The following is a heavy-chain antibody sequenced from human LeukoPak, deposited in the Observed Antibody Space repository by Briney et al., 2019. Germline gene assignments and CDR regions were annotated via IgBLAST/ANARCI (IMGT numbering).Heavy chain of an antibody. J-gene: IGHJ4*02. CDR1: GSTFSSSG. D-gene: IGHD2-15*01. CDR2: ISGSGGST. Sequence: GGSLRLSCAASGSTFSSSGMSWVRQAPGKGLEWVAAISGSGGSTYYAESVKGRFTISRDNSKNTLYLQMSGLRAGDTAVYFCAKDGTPGDNWGQGTRVTVSA. CDR3: AKDGTPGDN. V-gene: IGHV3-23*01.